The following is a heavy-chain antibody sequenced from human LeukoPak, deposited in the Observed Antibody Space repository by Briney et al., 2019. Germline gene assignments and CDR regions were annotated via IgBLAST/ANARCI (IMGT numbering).Heavy chain of an antibody. Sequence: ASVKVSRKASGYTFTDYYMHWVRQAPGQGLEWMGWINPNSGGTNYAQKFQGRVTMTRDTSISTAYMELSRLRSDDTAMYYCARTYGDLYYFDYWGQGTLVTVSS. J-gene: IGHJ4*02. V-gene: IGHV1-2*02. CDR1: GYTFTDYY. D-gene: IGHD4-17*01. CDR2: INPNSGGT. CDR3: ARTYGDLYYFDY.